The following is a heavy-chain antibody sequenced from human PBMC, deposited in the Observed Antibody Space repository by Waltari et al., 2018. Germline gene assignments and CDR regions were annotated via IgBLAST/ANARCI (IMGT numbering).Heavy chain of an antibody. V-gene: IGHV4-39*02. D-gene: IGHD2-2*01. CDR2: IYHNGTS. Sequence: QVQLQASGPGLVETSGTLFLICTVSCRAISGSGYYWGWVRPTPGKGLEWIASIYHNGTSYYIPSRKSRVTISVGKFGNNFSLRVSSVTSADTAIYYCARPGSSSPYYWFNPWGQGILVTVSS. CDR1: CRAISGSGYY. CDR3: ARPGSSSPYYWFNP. J-gene: IGHJ5*02.